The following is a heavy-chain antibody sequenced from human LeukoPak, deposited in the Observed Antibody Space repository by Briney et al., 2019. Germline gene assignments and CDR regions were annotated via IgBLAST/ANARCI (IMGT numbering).Heavy chain of an antibody. CDR1: GFTFSSYW. D-gene: IGHD6-19*01. Sequence: GGSLRLSCAASGFTFSSYWMSWVRQAPGKGLEWVANIKQDGSEKYYVDSVKGRFTISRDNAKNSLYLQMNSLRAEDTAVYYCAKKLGGRGSGWPNFDYWGQGTLVTVSS. V-gene: IGHV3-7*02. CDR3: AKKLGGRGSGWPNFDY. J-gene: IGHJ4*02. CDR2: IKQDGSEK.